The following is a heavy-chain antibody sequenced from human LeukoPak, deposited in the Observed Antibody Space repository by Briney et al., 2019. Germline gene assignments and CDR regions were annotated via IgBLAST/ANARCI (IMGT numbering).Heavy chain of an antibody. CDR3: ARTPRITIFGVVFRVYYFDY. CDR2: INLSGGGI. J-gene: IGHJ4*02. D-gene: IGHD3-3*01. CDR1: GYTFSRNY. V-gene: IGHV1-46*01. Sequence: ASVKVSCKASGYTFSRNYMHWVRQAPGQGLEWMGIINLSGGGISYAQKFQGRVTMTRDTSTSTVYMELSSLRSEDTAVYYCARTPRITIFGVVFRVYYFDYWGQGTLVTVSS.